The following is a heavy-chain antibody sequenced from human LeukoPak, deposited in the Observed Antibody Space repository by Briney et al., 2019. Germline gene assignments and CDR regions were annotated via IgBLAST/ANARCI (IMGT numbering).Heavy chain of an antibody. Sequence: ASVKVSCKASGYTFTSYGISWVRQAPGQGLEWMGWISAYNGNTNYAQKLQGRVTMTTDTSTSTAYMELRSLRSDDTAVYYCAREPIGATTTAFDIWGQGIMVTVSS. D-gene: IGHD1-26*01. CDR3: AREPIGATTTAFDI. V-gene: IGHV1-18*01. J-gene: IGHJ3*02. CDR1: GYTFTSYG. CDR2: ISAYNGNT.